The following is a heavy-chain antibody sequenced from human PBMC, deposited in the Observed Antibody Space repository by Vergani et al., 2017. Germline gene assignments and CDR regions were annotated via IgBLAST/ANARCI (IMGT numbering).Heavy chain of an antibody. CDR1: GGSFSGYY. Sequence: QVQLQQWGAGLLKPSETPSLTCAVYGGSFSGYYWSWIRQPPGKGLEWIGKINHSGSTNYNPSLQSRVTISVDTSKNLFSLKLSSVTAADTAVYYCARDIVATMGHNWFDPWGQGTLVTVSS. CDR3: ARDIVATMGHNWFDP. D-gene: IGHD5-12*01. J-gene: IGHJ5*02. CDR2: INHSGST. V-gene: IGHV4-34*01.